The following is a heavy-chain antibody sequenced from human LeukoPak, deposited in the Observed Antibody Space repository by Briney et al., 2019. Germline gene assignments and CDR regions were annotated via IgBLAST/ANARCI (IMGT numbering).Heavy chain of an antibody. V-gene: IGHV4-38-2*02. CDR3: ASRPESEAYFDY. CDR2: IYHSGST. J-gene: IGHJ4*02. Sequence: PSETLSLTCTVSGYSISSGYYWGWIRQPPGKGLEWIGTIYHSGSTYYNPSLKSRVTISVDTSKNQFSLKLSSVTAADTAVYYCASRPESEAYFDYWGQGTLVTVSS. CDR1: GYSISSGYY.